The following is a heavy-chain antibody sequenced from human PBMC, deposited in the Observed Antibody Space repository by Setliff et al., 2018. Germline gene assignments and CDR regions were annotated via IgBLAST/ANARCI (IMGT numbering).Heavy chain of an antibody. CDR1: GGSTSDYY. V-gene: IGHV4-59*08. J-gene: IGHJ4*02. CDR3: ARVKVVGADFDY. CDR2: IYYGGST. D-gene: IGHD1-26*01. Sequence: PSETLSLTCTVSGGSTSDYYWSWIRQAPGKGLEWIGYIYYGGSTNYNPSLNSRVAISVDTSENQFSLKLSSVAAADTAVYYCARVKVVGADFDYWGQGTLVTVSS.